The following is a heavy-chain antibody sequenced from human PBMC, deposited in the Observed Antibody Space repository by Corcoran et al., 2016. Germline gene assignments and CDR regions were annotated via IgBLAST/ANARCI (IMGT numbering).Heavy chain of an antibody. CDR2: IRSKAYGGTT. V-gene: IGHV3-49*03. D-gene: IGHD1-26*01. CDR1: GFTFGDYA. Sequence: EVQLVESGGGLVQPGRSLRLSCTASGFTFGDYAMSWFRQAPGKGLEWVGFIRSKAYGGTTEYAASVKGRFTISRDDSKSIAYLQMNSLKTEDTAVYYGTREGNNSGYVDYWGQGTLVTVSS. J-gene: IGHJ4*02. CDR3: TREGNNSGYVDY.